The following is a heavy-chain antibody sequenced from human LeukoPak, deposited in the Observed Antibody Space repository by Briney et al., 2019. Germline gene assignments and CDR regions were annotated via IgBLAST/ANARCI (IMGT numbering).Heavy chain of an antibody. J-gene: IGHJ4*02. V-gene: IGHV4-39*07. CDR2: IYYSGST. CDR3: ARSPLSSIAVAGF. CDR1: GGSISSSSYY. D-gene: IGHD6-19*01. Sequence: SQTLSLTCTVSGGSISSSSYYWGWIRQPPGKGLEWIGSIYYSGSTYYNPSLKSRVTISVDTSKNQFSLKLSSVTAADTAVYYCARSPLSSIAVAGFWGQGTLVTVSS.